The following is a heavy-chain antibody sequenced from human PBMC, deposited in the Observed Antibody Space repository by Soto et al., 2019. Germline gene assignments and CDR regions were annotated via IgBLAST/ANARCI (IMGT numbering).Heavy chain of an antibody. CDR3: AGNDYGDYETEYYFDY. CDR2: IIPIFGTA. V-gene: IGHV1-69*06. J-gene: IGHJ4*02. Sequence: SVKVSCKASGGTFSSYAISWVRQAPGQGLEWMGGIIPIFGTANYAQKFQGRVTITADKSTSTAYMELSSLRSEDTAVYYCAGNDYGDYETEYYFDYWGQGTLVT. D-gene: IGHD4-17*01. CDR1: GGTFSSYA.